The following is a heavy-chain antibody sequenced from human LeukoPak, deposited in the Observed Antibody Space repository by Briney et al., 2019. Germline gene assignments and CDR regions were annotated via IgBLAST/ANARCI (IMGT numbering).Heavy chain of an antibody. V-gene: IGHV3-21*01. CDR3: ARVVPGTGFFY. Sequence: GGSLRLSCAASGFTFSSYTMNWVRQAPGRGLEWVSSISSSSSHIYYADSVKGRFTISRDNAKNSLYLQMNSLRAEDTAAYYCARVVPGTGFFYWGQGTLVTVSP. J-gene: IGHJ4*02. D-gene: IGHD2-8*02. CDR1: GFTFSSYT. CDR2: ISSSSSHI.